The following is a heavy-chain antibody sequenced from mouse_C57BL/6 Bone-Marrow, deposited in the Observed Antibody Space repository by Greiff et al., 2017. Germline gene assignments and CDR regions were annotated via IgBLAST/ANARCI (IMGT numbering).Heavy chain of an antibody. D-gene: IGHD2-4*01. CDR1: GYTFTSYG. V-gene: IGHV1-81*01. Sequence: VKVVESGAELARPGASVKLSCKASGYTFTSYGISWVRQRTGQGLEWIGEIYPRSGNTYYNEKFKGKATLTADKSSSTAYMELRSLTSEDSAVYFCARGRGLRPYYYAMDYWGQGTSVTVSS. J-gene: IGHJ4*01. CDR2: IYPRSGNT. CDR3: ARGRGLRPYYYAMDY.